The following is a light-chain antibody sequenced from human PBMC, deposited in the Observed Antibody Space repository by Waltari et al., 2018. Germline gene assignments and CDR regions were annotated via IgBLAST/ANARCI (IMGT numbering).Light chain of an antibody. CDR1: QGISSY. J-gene: IGKJ4*01. CDR2: AAS. CDR3: QQLNSYPPT. Sequence: DIQLTQSPSFLSASVGDRVTITCRASQASQGISSYLAWYQQKPGKAPKLLIYAASTLQSGVPSRFSGSGSGTEFTLTISSLQSEDFATYYCQQLNSYPPTFGGGTKVEIK. V-gene: IGKV1-9*01.